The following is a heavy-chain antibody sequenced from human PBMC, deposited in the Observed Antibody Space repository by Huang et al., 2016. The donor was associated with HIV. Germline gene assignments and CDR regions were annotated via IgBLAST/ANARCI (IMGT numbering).Heavy chain of an antibody. J-gene: IGHJ3*01. CDR3: AKGRRAFDV. Sequence: EVQLVQSGAEVKKPGESLKISCTGSGYSFSIYWIAWVRQMPGKGLEGMGIIYPFESQSTYSPSFEGHVSISVDKSINTVYLHWSSLKASDTAIYYCAKGRRAFDVWGQGTWVTVSS. V-gene: IGHV5-51*03. CDR2: IYPFESQS. CDR1: GYSFSIYW.